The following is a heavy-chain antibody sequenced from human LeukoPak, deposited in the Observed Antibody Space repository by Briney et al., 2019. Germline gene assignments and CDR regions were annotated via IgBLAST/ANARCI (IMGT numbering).Heavy chain of an antibody. CDR3: AREVGSYYRYFDN. CDR2: IYSDGTT. D-gene: IGHD1-26*01. Sequence: TGGSLRLSRAASGFTVSSNYMSWVRQAPGKGLECVSLIYSDGTTYYADSVKGRFTISRDNSKNTLYLQMNSLRAEDTAVYYCAREVGSYYRYFDNWGQGTLVTVSS. J-gene: IGHJ4*02. V-gene: IGHV3-53*01. CDR1: GFTVSSNY.